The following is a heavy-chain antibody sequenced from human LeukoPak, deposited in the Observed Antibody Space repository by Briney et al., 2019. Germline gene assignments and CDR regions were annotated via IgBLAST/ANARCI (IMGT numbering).Heavy chain of an antibody. Sequence: TGGSLRLSCAASGFTFSSYAMSWVRQAPGKGLEWVSAISGSGGSTYYADSVKGRFTISRDNSKNTLYLQMNSLRAEDTAVYYCAKEITMIVVVTDPDAFDIWGQGTMVTVSS. CDR3: AKEITMIVVVTDPDAFDI. J-gene: IGHJ3*02. CDR1: GFTFSSYA. V-gene: IGHV3-23*01. CDR2: ISGSGGST. D-gene: IGHD3-22*01.